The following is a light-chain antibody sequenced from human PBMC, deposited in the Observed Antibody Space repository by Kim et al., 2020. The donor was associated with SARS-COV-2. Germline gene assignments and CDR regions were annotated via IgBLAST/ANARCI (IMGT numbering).Light chain of an antibody. CDR3: QSYNNWLPVS. V-gene: IGKV3-15*01. J-gene: IGKJ2*03. CDR1: QSVSN. CDR2: DTS. Sequence: SVSAGERATLSCRASQSVSNIAWYQQTPGQAPRVLIYDTSTRATGIPVRFSGSGSGTDFTLTITSLQSEYFAVYYCQSYNNWLPVSFGQGTKLEIK.